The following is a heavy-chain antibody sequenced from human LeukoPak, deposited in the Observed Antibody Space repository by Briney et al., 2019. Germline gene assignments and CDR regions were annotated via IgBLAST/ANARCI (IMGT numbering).Heavy chain of an antibody. V-gene: IGHV1-2*02. CDR2: INPNTGGT. D-gene: IGHD4-17*01. J-gene: IGHJ4*02. CDR3: AMGETVTTPPRDY. CDR1: GYTLTGYY. Sequence: ASVKVSCKASGYTLTGYYMHWVRQAPGQGLEWMGWINPNTGGTNYAQKLQGRVTMTTDTSTSTAYMELTSLRSDDTAVYYCAMGETVTTPPRDYWGQGTLVTVSS.